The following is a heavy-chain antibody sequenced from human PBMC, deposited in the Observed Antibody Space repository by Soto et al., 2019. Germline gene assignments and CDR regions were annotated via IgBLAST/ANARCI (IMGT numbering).Heavy chain of an antibody. CDR2: ISYTGAT. CDR1: GGSISRGAYF. J-gene: IGHJ4*02. Sequence: SETLSLTCSVSGGSISRGAYFWTWIRQFPGKGLEWIAYISYTGATYYNTSLKSRVPILADTSKNQFSLKLNSVTSADTAVYYCATAPTGTSDPHNFDYWGQGTPVTVSS. V-gene: IGHV4-31*03. CDR3: ATAPTGTSDPHNFDY. D-gene: IGHD1-7*01.